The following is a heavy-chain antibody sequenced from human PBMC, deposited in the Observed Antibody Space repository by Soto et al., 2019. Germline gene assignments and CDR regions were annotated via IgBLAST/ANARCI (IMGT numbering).Heavy chain of an antibody. J-gene: IGHJ4*02. Sequence: EVQLVESGGGLVQPGGSLRLSCAASGFTFSSYWMSWVRQAPGKGLEWVANIKQDGSEKYYVDSVKGRFTISRDNAKNSLYLQMNSLRAEDTAVYYCARQYCTNGVCWELDYWGQGTLVTVSS. CDR1: GFTFSSYW. V-gene: IGHV3-7*01. D-gene: IGHD2-8*01. CDR2: IKQDGSEK. CDR3: ARQYCTNGVCWELDY.